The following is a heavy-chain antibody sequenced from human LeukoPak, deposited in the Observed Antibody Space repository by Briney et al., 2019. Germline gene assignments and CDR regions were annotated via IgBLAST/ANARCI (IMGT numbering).Heavy chain of an antibody. V-gene: IGHV1-18*01. J-gene: IGHJ3*02. D-gene: IGHD3-3*01. CDR1: GYTFTSYG. CDR2: ISAYNGNT. Sequence: ASVKVSCKASGYTFTSYGISWVRQAPGQGLEWMGWISAYNGNTNYAQKLQGRVAMTTDTSTSTAYMELRSLRSDDTAVYYCARTGFLEWLPNAFDIWGQGTMVTASS. CDR3: ARTGFLEWLPNAFDI.